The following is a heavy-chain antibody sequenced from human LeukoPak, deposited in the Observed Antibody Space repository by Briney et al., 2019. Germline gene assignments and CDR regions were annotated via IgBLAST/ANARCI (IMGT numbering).Heavy chain of an antibody. CDR1: GFTFSSYS. CDR3: VRDYDS. V-gene: IGHV3-48*01. J-gene: IGHJ5*02. CDR2: ISSSSSTI. D-gene: IGHD3-16*01. Sequence: GGSLRLSCAASGFTFSSYSMNWVRQAPGKGLEWVSYISSSSSTIYYADSVKGRFTICRDDAKNSLYLQMNDLRAEDTAVYYCVRDYDSWGQGTLVSVSS.